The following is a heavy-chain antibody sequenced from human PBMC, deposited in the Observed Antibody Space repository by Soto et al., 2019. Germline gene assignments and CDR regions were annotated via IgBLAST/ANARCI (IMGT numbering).Heavy chain of an antibody. CDR3: AKDLTWNQADY. Sequence: GGSLRLSCEASGFIFGNYWMHWVRQTPGTGLVWVSRISNDGSITNYADSVKGRFTISRDNAKNTLYLQMNSLRAEDTAVYYCAKDLTWNQADYWGQGALVTVAS. CDR1: GFIFGNYW. V-gene: IGHV3-74*01. D-gene: IGHD1-1*01. CDR2: ISNDGSIT. J-gene: IGHJ4*02.